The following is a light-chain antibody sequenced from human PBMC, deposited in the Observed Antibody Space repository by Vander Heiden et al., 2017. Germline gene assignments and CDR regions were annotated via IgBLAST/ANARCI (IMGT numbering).Light chain of an antibody. CDR1: QSVNTTY. V-gene: IGKV3-20*01. CDR3: HQYGNSPLT. Sequence: EIVLTQSPGTLSLSPGERATLSCRASQSVNTTYLAWYRQRPGQAPRLLIYGTSTRATGIPDRFSGSGSGTDFTLTVSRLEPEDFAVYYCHQYGNSPLTFGGGTKVEIK. CDR2: GTS. J-gene: IGKJ4*01.